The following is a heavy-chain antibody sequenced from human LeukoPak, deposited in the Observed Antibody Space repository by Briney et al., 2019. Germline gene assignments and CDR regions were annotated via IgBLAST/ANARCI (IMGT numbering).Heavy chain of an antibody. D-gene: IGHD3-22*01. J-gene: IGHJ4*02. CDR2: ISAYNGNS. V-gene: IGHV1-18*01. Sequence: AASVKVSCKASGYIFTSYGISWLGQAPGQGLEGMGWISAYNGNSNYAQKLQGRVTMTTDTSTSTAYMELRSLRSDDTAVYYCARVGASEYYYDSSGYPTVPIDYWGQGTLVTVSS. CDR3: ARVGASEYYYDSSGYPTVPIDY. CDR1: GYIFTSYG.